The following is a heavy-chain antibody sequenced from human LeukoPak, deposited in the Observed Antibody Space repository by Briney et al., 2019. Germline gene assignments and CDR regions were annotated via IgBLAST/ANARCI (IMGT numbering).Heavy chain of an antibody. CDR3: ARGWLQSGFHY. Sequence: SQTLSLTCALSGDSFSTNSAGWNWLRQSPSRGFEWLGRTYYNSNWYKDYAASVESRITINPDTSKNQFSLQLNSVTPEDTAVYYCARGWLQSGFHYWGQGILVTVSS. CDR1: GDSFSTNSAG. V-gene: IGHV6-1*01. J-gene: IGHJ4*02. D-gene: IGHD5-24*01. CDR2: TYYNSNWYK.